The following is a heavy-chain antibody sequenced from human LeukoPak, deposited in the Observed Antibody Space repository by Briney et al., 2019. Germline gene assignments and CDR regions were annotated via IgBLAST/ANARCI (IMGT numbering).Heavy chain of an antibody. CDR1: GGTFSSYA. CDR3: LSQLWRDIDY. J-gene: IGHJ4*02. Sequence: ASVKVSCKASGGTFSSYAISWVRQAPGQGLEWMGGIIPIFGTANYAQKFQGRVTITADESTSTAYMELSSLRSEDTAVYYCLSQLWRDIDYWGQGTLVTVSS. CDR2: IIPIFGTA. V-gene: IGHV1-69*13. D-gene: IGHD5-18*01.